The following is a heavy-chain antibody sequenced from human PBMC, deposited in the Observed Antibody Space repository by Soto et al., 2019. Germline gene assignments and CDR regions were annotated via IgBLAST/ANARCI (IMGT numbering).Heavy chain of an antibody. Sequence: ASVKVACKASGYTSTSYGISWVRQAPGQGLEWMGWISAYNGNTNYAQKLQGRVTMTTDTSTSTAYMALRSLRTDDTAVYDCSRDPGVENRLFGWEQHYYGLDGGDQATTITASS. D-gene: IGHD1-26*01. CDR1: GYTSTSYG. CDR2: ISAYNGNT. J-gene: IGHJ6*02. CDR3: SRDPGVENRLFGWEQHYYGLDG. V-gene: IGHV1-18*01.